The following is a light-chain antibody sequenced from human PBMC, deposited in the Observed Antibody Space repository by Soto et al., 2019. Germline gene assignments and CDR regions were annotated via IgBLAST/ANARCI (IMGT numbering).Light chain of an antibody. CDR2: DVS. CDR1: SSDVGGNKY. V-gene: IGLV2-14*03. Sequence: QSVLTQPASVSGSPGQSITISCTGTSSDVGGNKYVSWYQHYPGKAPKLMICDVSNRPSGVSNRFSGSKSGNTASLTISGLQAEDEAASYCSVFTGNTYVFRTGTKVTVL. CDR3: SVFTGNTYV. J-gene: IGLJ1*01.